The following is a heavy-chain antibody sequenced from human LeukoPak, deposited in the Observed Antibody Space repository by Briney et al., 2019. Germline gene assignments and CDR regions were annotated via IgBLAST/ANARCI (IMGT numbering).Heavy chain of an antibody. CDR1: GFTFSSYE. D-gene: IGHD3-3*01. V-gene: IGHV3-48*03. J-gene: IGHJ4*02. CDR3: ARWREKDYS. CDR2: ISSSGSTI. Sequence: PGGSLRLSCAASGFTFSSYEMNWVRQAPGKGLEWVSYISSSGSTIYYADSVKGRFTISRDNAKNSLYLQMNSLRAEDTAVYYCARWREKDYSWGQGTLVTVSS.